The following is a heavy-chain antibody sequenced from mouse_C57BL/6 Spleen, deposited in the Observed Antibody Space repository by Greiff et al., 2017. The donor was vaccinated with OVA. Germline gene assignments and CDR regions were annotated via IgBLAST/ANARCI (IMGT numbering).Heavy chain of an antibody. D-gene: IGHD1-2*01. J-gene: IGHJ4*01. V-gene: IGHV5-4*03. CDR2: ISDGGSYT. Sequence: EVMLVESGGGLVKPGGSLKLSCAASGFTFSSYAMSWVRQTPEKRLEWVATISDGGSYTYYPDNVKGRFTISRDNAKNNLYLQMSHLKSEDTAMYYCARGLLRPYAMDYWGQGTSVTVSS. CDR3: ARGLLRPYAMDY. CDR1: GFTFSSYA.